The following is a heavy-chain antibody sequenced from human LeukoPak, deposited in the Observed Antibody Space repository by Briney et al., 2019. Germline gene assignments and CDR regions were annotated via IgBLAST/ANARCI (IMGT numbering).Heavy chain of an antibody. J-gene: IGHJ3*02. CDR3: ARGWNTTPRSGFDI. D-gene: IGHD1/OR15-1a*01. CDR1: EFDFSTHA. Sequence: GGSLRLSCAASEFDFSTHAMTWVRQAPGKGLEWVSAISISGTKTYYADSVKGRFTISRDNVKNTLFLQMNSLGAEDTALYYCARGWNTTPRSGFDIWGLGTMVTVSS. V-gene: IGHV3-23*01. CDR2: ISISGTKT.